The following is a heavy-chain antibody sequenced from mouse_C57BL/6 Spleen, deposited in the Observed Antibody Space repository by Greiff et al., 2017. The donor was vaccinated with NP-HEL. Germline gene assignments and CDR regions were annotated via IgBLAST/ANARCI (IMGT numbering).Heavy chain of an antibody. J-gene: IGHJ4*01. D-gene: IGHD3-2*02. Sequence: EVQLQQSGPELVKPGASVKISCKASGYTFTDYYMNWVKQSHGKSLEWIGDINPNNGGTSYNQKFKGKATLTVDKSSSTAYMELRSLTSEDSAVYYCGGSSEDYAMDYWGQGTSVTVSS. CDR3: GGSSEDYAMDY. V-gene: IGHV1-26*01. CDR2: INPNNGGT. CDR1: GYTFTDYY.